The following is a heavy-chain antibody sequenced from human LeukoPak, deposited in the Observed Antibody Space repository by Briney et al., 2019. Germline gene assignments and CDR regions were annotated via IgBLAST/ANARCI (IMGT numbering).Heavy chain of an antibody. Sequence: PGGSLRLSCAASGFTFSSHGMSWVRQTPGKGLEWVSSISTSGDGTVYADSVKGRVTISRDNYKNTLYLQMNSLRAEDTAVYSCAKNLLGSGAYSWYFDLWGRGTLVTVSS. CDR3: AKNLLGSGAYSWYFDL. J-gene: IGHJ2*01. CDR2: ISTSGDGT. V-gene: IGHV3-23*01. CDR1: GFTFSSHG. D-gene: IGHD1-26*01.